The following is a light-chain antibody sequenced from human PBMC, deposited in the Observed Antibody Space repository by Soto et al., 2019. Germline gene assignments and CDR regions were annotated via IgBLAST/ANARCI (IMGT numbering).Light chain of an antibody. CDR1: SGHSSYI. J-gene: IGLJ3*02. CDR3: ETWDSYTRV. CDR2: LEGSGSY. Sequence: QPVLTQASSASASLGSSVKLTCTLSSGHSSYIIAWHQLQPGKAPRFLMNLEGSGSYNKGSGVPDRFSGSSSGADRYLTISNLHFEDEADYYCETWDSYTRVFGGGTKLTVL. V-gene: IGLV4-60*02.